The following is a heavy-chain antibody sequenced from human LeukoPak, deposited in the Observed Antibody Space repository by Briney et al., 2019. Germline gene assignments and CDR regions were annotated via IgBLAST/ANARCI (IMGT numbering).Heavy chain of an antibody. D-gene: IGHD5-18*01. V-gene: IGHV4-59*01. CDR2: IYYSGST. Sequence: RSETLSLTCTGSGGSISSYYWSWIRQPPGKGLEWIGYIYYSGSTNYNPSLKSRVTISVDTSKNQFSLKLSSVTAADTAVYYCARDTIRGYSYDYMDVWGKGTTVTVSS. CDR3: ARDTIRGYSYDYMDV. CDR1: GGSISSYY. J-gene: IGHJ6*03.